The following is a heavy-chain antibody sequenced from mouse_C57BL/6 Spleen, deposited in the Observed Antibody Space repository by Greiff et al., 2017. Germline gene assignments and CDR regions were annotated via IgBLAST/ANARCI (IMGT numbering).Heavy chain of an antibody. CDR1: GYTFTSSW. CDR2: IDPNSGGT. V-gene: IGHV1-72*01. Sequence: VQLQQPGAELVKPGASVKLSCKASGYTFTSSWMHWVKQRPGRGLEWHGRIDPNSGGTKYNEKIKRKATLTVDKPSSTASMQLSSLPSDDSAVYYCARGAYGSGRYFDYWGQGTTLTVSS. J-gene: IGHJ2*01. CDR3: ARGAYGSGRYFDY. D-gene: IGHD1-1*01.